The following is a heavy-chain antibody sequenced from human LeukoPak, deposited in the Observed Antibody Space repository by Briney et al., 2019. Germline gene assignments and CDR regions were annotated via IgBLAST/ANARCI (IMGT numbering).Heavy chain of an antibody. D-gene: IGHD2-2*01. J-gene: IGHJ6*02. V-gene: IGHV3-9*01. CDR1: GFTFDDYA. Sequence: GGSLRLSCAASGFTFDDYAMHWVRQAPGKGLEWVSGISWNSGSIGYADSGKGRFTISRDNAKNSLYLQMNSLRAEDTALYYCAKDLGYCSSTSCFRPTIYGMDVWGQGTTVTVSS. CDR2: ISWNSGSI. CDR3: AKDLGYCSSTSCFRPTIYGMDV.